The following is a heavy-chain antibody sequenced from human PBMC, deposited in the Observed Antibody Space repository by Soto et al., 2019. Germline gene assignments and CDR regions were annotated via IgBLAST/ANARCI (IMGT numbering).Heavy chain of an antibody. CDR3: AREAMGPYYYYTDV. D-gene: IGHD5-18*01. V-gene: IGHV3-48*03. Sequence: GGSLRLSCAASGFTFSSYEMNWVRQAPGKGLEWVSYISSSGSTIYYADSVKGRFTISRDNAKNSLYLQMNRLRAEDTAVYYCAREAMGPYYYYTDVWGKGTTVTVSS. J-gene: IGHJ6*03. CDR1: GFTFSSYE. CDR2: ISSSGSTI.